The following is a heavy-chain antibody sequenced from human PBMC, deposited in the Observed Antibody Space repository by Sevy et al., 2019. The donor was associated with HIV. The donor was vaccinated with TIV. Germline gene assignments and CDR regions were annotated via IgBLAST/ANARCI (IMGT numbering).Heavy chain of an antibody. CDR2: ISGNGGYT. CDR1: GFTFSSYA. D-gene: IGHD2-2*01. CDR3: AEGSTSSSEVGYFDY. J-gene: IGHJ4*02. Sequence: RGSLRLSCAASGFTFSSYAMSWVRQAPGKGLERVSVISGNGGYTYYADSVKGRFTISRYTSKNTLYLQMNSLRAEDPAVYYCAEGSTSSSEVGYFDYWGQGTLVYVSS. V-gene: IGHV3-23*01.